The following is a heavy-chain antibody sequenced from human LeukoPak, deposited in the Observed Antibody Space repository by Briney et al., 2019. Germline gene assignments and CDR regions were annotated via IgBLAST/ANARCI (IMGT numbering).Heavy chain of an antibody. V-gene: IGHV3-23*01. CDR3: AKRLGYLNSFDI. CDR1: GFTFSTYA. Sequence: TGRSLRLSCAASGFTFSTYAMSWVRQAPGKGLEWVSAINYGGASTYYADSVKGRFTISRDDSKKTLYLQMNSLRAEDTAVYYCAKRLGYLNSFDIWGQGTMVTVSS. J-gene: IGHJ3*02. CDR2: INYGGAST. D-gene: IGHD3-22*01.